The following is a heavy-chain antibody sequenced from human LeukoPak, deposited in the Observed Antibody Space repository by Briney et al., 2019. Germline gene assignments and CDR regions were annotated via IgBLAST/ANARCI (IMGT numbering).Heavy chain of an antibody. V-gene: IGHV3-15*01. D-gene: IGHD6-19*01. J-gene: IGHJ4*02. CDR3: TTRRVAVATYFDY. CDR1: GFTFSNAW. Sequence: GGSLRLSCAASGFTFSNAWMSWVRQAPGKGLEWVGRIKSKTDGGTTDYAAPVKGRFTISRDDSKNTLYLQMNSLKTEDTAVYYYTTRRVAVATYFDYWGQGTLVTVSS. CDR2: IKSKTDGGTT.